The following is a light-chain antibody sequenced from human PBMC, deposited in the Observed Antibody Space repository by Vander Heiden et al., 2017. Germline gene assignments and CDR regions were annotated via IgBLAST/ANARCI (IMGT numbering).Light chain of an antibody. CDR3: QQSYSTPL. J-gene: IGKJ4*01. CDR2: AAS. CDR1: QSISSY. V-gene: IGKV1-39*01. Sequence: DIQMTKSPSSLSASVGDRVTITCRAKQSISSYLNWYQQKPGKAPKLLIYAASSLQSGVPSRFSGSGSGTDFTLTISSLQPEDFATYYCQQSYSTPLFGGGTKVEIK.